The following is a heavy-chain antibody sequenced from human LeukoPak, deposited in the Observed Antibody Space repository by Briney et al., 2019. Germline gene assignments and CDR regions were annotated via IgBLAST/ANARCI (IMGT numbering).Heavy chain of an antibody. Sequence: PGRSLRLSCAASGFTFDDYAMHWVRQAPGKGLEWVSGISWNSGSIGYADSVKGRFTISRDNAKNSLYLQMNSLRAEDTALYYCASGGSGYYPDHYFDYWGQGTLVTVSS. D-gene: IGHD3-22*01. V-gene: IGHV3-9*01. CDR3: ASGGSGYYPDHYFDY. CDR1: GFTFDDYA. CDR2: ISWNSGSI. J-gene: IGHJ4*02.